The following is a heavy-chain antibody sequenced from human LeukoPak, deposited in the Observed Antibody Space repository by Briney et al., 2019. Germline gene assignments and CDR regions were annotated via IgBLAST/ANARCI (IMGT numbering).Heavy chain of an antibody. Sequence: PGGSLRLSCAASGFTFSSYGMHWVRQAPGKGLEWVAVISYDGSNKYYADSVKGRFTISRDNSKNTVYLQMNSLRAEDTAVYYCAAKGPYGDYVHYYYMDVWGKGTTVTISS. CDR2: ISYDGSNK. CDR1: GFTFSSYG. D-gene: IGHD4-17*01. V-gene: IGHV3-30*03. CDR3: AAKGPYGDYVHYYYMDV. J-gene: IGHJ6*03.